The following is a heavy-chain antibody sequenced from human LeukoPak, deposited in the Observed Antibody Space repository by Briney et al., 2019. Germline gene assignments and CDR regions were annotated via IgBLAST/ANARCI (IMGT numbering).Heavy chain of an antibody. CDR1: GGSIGSGGSS. V-gene: IGHV4-31*03. CDR3: ASLPYGNYYFHY. J-gene: IGHJ4*02. Sequence: PSQTLSLTCSVSGGSIGSGGSSWIWIRQHPGKGLEWIGTIYHSGGTYYAPSLNNRVTISVDTPRDQFSLKLASVTAADTAVYYCASLPYGNYYFHYWGQGTLVTVSS. D-gene: IGHD1-14*01. CDR2: IYHSGGT.